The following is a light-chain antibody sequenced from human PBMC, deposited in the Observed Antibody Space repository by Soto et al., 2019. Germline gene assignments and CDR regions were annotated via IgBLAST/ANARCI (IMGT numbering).Light chain of an antibody. V-gene: IGKV1-33*01. CDR1: EDISKY. CDR3: QQYESLPT. CDR2: DVF. Sequence: DIHLTQSPSTLSASVGDRVTITCQASEDISKYLNWYQQKPGKAPKLLIYDVFEFETGVPSRFSGSGSVTHFTFTISSLQPEDVATYYCQQYESLPTFGGGTKVDIK. J-gene: IGKJ4*01.